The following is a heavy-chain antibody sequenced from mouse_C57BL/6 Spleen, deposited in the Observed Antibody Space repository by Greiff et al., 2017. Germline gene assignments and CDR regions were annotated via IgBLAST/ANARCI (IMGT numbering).Heavy chain of an antibody. CDR3: TRRNYYGSSYGAYWYFDV. D-gene: IGHD1-1*01. CDR2: IDPETGGT. CDR1: GYTFTDYE. V-gene: IGHV1-15*01. J-gene: IGHJ1*03. Sequence: QVQLKQSGAELVRPGASVTLSCKASGYTFTDYEMHWVKQTPVHGLEWIGAIDPETGGTAYNQKFKGKAILTADKSSSTAYMELRSLTSEDSAVYYCTRRNYYGSSYGAYWYFDVWGTGTTVTVSS.